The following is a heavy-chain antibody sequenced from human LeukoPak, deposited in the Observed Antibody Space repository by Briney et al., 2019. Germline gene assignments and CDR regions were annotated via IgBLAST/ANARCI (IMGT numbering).Heavy chain of an antibody. Sequence: GGSLRLSCAASGFTFSNYGMHWVRQAPGKGLERVAVISHSGGDKYYADSLKGRFTISRDNSKNALFLQMDSLRDEDTGVYYCAKDHFGSGTTMDVWGQGTTVTVSS. CDR2: ISHSGGDK. CDR1: GFTFSNYG. V-gene: IGHV3-30*18. CDR3: AKDHFGSGTTMDV. J-gene: IGHJ6*02. D-gene: IGHD3-10*01.